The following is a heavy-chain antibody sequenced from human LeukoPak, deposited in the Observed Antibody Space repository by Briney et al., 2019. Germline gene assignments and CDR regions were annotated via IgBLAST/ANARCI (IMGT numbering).Heavy chain of an antibody. CDR3: ARGDVMVVAATLNY. CDR2: ISNNGGST. V-gene: IGHV3-64*01. J-gene: IGHJ4*02. D-gene: IGHD2-15*01. CDR1: GFTFSSYA. Sequence: PGGSLRLSCAASGFTFSSYAMHWVRQAPGKGLEYVSGISNNGGSTFYANSVKGRFTISRDNSQNTLYLQMGSLRPEDMAVYYCARGDVMVVAATLNYWGRGTLVTVSS.